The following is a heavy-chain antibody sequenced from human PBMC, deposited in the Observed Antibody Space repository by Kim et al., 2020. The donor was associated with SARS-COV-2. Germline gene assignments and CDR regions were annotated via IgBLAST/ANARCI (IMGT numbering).Heavy chain of an antibody. CDR2: ISSSGSTI. Sequence: GGSLRLSCAASGFTFSSYEMNWVRQAPGKGLEWVSYISSSGSTIYYADSVKGRFTISRDNAKNSLYLQMNSLRAEDTAVYYCASGIDSSGYYPSDYWGQGTLVTVSS. J-gene: IGHJ4*02. CDR3: ASGIDSSGYYPSDY. V-gene: IGHV3-48*03. D-gene: IGHD3-22*01. CDR1: GFTFSSYE.